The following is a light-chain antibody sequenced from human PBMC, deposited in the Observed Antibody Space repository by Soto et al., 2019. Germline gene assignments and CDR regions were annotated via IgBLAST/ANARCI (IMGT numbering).Light chain of an antibody. CDR3: QQLSSYPDT. V-gene: IGKV1-9*01. J-gene: IGKJ2*01. Sequence: DVQLTQSPPFLSASVGDRVTITCRASQGISTYLAWYQQKSGKAPKLLIYAASTLQSGVPSRFSGSGSVTKFTPTISSLQPEDFATYYCQQLSSYPDTFGQGTKLEIK. CDR1: QGISTY. CDR2: AAS.